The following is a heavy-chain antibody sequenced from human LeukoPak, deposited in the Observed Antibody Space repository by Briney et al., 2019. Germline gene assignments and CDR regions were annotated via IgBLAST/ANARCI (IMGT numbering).Heavy chain of an antibody. Sequence: GGSLRLSCAASGFTFSSYELNWVRQAPGKGLEWVSYISNSGTAIYYADSVKGRFTISRDNAKSSLYLQMNSLRAEDTAVYYCARAGYSMDTEYFQHWGQGTLVTVSS. J-gene: IGHJ1*01. CDR3: ARAGYSMDTEYFQH. CDR1: GFTFSSYE. D-gene: IGHD5-18*01. V-gene: IGHV3-48*03. CDR2: ISNSGTAI.